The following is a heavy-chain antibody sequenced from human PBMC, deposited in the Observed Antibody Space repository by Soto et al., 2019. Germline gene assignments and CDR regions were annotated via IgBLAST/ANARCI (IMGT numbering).Heavy chain of an antibody. CDR3: ARYPSSSSRHPEGPDY. D-gene: IGHD6-6*01. V-gene: IGHV1-18*01. Sequence: ASVKVSCKASGYTFTSYGISWVRQAPGQGLEWMGWISAYNGNTNYAQKLQGRVTMTTDTSTSTAYMELRSLRSDDTAVYYCARYPSSSSRHPEGPDYWGQGTLVTVSS. CDR1: GYTFTSYG. J-gene: IGHJ4*02. CDR2: ISAYNGNT.